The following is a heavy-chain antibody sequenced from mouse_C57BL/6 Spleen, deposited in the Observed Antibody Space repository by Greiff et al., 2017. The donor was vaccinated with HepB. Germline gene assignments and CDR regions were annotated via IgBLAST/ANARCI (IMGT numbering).Heavy chain of an antibody. CDR3: ARVGKLYDYDVAY. Sequence: QVQLQQSGTELVKPGASVKLSCKASGYTFTSYWMHWVKQRPGQGLEWIGNINPSNGGTNYNEKFKSKATLTVDKSSSTAYMQLSSLTSEDSAVYYCARVGKLYDYDVAYWGQGTLVTVSA. CDR1: GYTFTSYW. V-gene: IGHV1-53*01. J-gene: IGHJ3*01. CDR2: INPSNGGT. D-gene: IGHD2-4*01.